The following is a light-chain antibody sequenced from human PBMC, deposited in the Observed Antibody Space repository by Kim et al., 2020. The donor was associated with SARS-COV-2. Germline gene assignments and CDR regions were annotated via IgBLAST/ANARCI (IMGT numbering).Light chain of an antibody. J-gene: IGLJ1*01. CDR3: QAWDSSTGV. CDR1: KLGDKY. CDR2: QDT. Sequence: VSPGKTASITCSGDKLGDKYACWYQQKPGQSPVLVIYQDTKRPSGIPERFSGSNSGNTATLTISGTQAMDEADYYCQAWDSSTGVFGTGTKVTVL. V-gene: IGLV3-1*01.